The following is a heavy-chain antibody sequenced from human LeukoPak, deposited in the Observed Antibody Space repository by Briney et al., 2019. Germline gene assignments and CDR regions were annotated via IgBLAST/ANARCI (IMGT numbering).Heavy chain of an antibody. Sequence: GAPVKVSCKASGYTFTSYGISWVRQAPGQGLEWMGWISAYNGNTNYAQKLQGRVTMTTDTSTSTAYMELRSLRSDDTAVYYCARDFLRFGELVSYYYGMDVWGQGTTVTVSS. CDR1: GYTFTSYG. CDR3: ARDFLRFGELVSYYYGMDV. CDR2: ISAYNGNT. D-gene: IGHD3-10*01. V-gene: IGHV1-18*01. J-gene: IGHJ6*02.